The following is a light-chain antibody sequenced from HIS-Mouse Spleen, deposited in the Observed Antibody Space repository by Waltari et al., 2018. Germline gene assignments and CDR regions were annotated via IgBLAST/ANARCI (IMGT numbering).Light chain of an antibody. CDR1: SSDVGGYNY. CDR3: SSYTSSSTYV. J-gene: IGLJ1*01. CDR2: EVS. Sequence: QSALTQPASVSGSPGQSITISCTGTSSDVGGYNYVSWYQQHPGKAPKLMIYEVSNRPSGVSNRFSGSKSGNTAYLTISGLQAEDEADYYCSSYTSSSTYVFGTGTKDTVL. V-gene: IGLV2-14*01.